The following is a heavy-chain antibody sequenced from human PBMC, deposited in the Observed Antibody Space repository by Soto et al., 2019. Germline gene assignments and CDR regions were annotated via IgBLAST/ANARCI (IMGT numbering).Heavy chain of an antibody. Sequence: PSETLSLTCTVSGGSISSSSYYWGWIRQPPGKGLEWIGSIYYSGSTYYNPSLKSRVTISVDTSKNQFSLKLSSVTAADTAVYYCARGSDSGSYDGGMDVWGQGTTVTVSS. CDR1: GGSISSSSYY. V-gene: IGHV4-39*01. CDR3: ARGSDSGSYDGGMDV. D-gene: IGHD1-26*01. CDR2: IYYSGST. J-gene: IGHJ6*02.